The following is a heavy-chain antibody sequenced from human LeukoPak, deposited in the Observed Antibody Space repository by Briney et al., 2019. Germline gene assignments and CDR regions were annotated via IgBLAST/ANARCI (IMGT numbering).Heavy chain of an antibody. Sequence: GESLKISFKGSGYSFTSYWIGWVRQMPGKGLEWMGIIYPGDSDTRYSPSFQGQVTISADKSISTAYLQWSSLKASDTAMYYCARHSALYYYDSSGYSDYWGQGSLVIVSS. CDR2: IYPGDSDT. CDR1: GYSFTSYW. D-gene: IGHD3-22*01. CDR3: ARHSALYYYDSSGYSDY. J-gene: IGHJ4*02. V-gene: IGHV5-51*01.